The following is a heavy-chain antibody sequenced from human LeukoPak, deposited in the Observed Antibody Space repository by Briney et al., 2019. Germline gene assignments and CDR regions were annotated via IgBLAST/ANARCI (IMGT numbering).Heavy chain of an antibody. D-gene: IGHD2-8*02. CDR1: GFSFTAGGVG. CDR2: IYWDDEA. V-gene: IGHV2-5*02. CDR3: AHRPGYCSVASCYSPSGFDF. Sequence: SGPTLVKPTQTLTLTCSFSGFSFTAGGVGVSWVRQPPGKALEFLGIIYWDDEARYSPSLDNRLTITKDTSKNQVVLTMTNMDPEDTATYFCAHRPGYCSVASCYSPSGFDFWGQGTLVTVSS. J-gene: IGHJ4*02.